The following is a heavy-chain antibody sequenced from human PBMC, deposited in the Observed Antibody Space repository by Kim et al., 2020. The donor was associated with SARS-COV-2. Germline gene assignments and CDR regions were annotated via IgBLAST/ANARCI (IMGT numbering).Heavy chain of an antibody. D-gene: IGHD3-10*01. CDR1: GFTFSSYE. V-gene: IGHV3-48*03. CDR2: ISSSGSTI. CDR3: ARGVRGERHMDV. J-gene: IGHJ6*02. Sequence: LSLTCAASGFTFSSYEMNWVRQAPGKGLEWVSYISSSGSTIYYADSVKGRFTISRDNAKNSLYLQMNSLRAEDTAVYYCARGVRGERHMDVWGQGTTVTVSS.